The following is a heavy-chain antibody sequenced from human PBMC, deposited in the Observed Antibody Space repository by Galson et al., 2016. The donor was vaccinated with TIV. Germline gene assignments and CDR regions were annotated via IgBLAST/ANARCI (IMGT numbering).Heavy chain of an antibody. V-gene: IGHV1-3*01. J-gene: IGHJ3*02. CDR1: GYTFTKYA. CDR2: VSGGSGNT. D-gene: IGHD3-3*01. CDR3: ARFCSGESCSSVNGFDI. Sequence: SVKVSCKASGYTFTKYALHWLRQAPGQRLEWMGWVSGGSGNTKYSQKFQGNVSLTRDSSANTAYMALSSLRSEDTAVYYCARFCSGESCSSVNGFDIWGQGTKVFVSS.